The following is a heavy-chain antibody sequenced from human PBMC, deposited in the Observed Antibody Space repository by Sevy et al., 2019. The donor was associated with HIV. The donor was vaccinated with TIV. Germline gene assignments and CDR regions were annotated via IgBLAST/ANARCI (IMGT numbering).Heavy chain of an antibody. CDR1: GYTFTNYG. D-gene: IGHD1-26*01. CDR2: ISAYNGNT. Sequence: ASVKVSCKASGYTFTNYGISWVRQAPGQGLEWMGWISAYNGNTNYAQKLQGRVTMTKATSTSTAYMDLRSLGSDDTAVYYCARDSGYSGSYGGYWGQGTLVTVSS. V-gene: IGHV1-18*04. CDR3: ARDSGYSGSYGGY. J-gene: IGHJ4*02.